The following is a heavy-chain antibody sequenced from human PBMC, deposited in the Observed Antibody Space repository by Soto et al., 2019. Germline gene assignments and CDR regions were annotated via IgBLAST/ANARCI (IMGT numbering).Heavy chain of an antibody. D-gene: IGHD6-6*01. CDR3: TRGPSTSSIGTFDL. Sequence: SETLSLTCNISGGPISSFYWNWIRQPAGKGLEWIGLIYRNGYSDYNPSLNGRVTMSVDTSKNQFSLQLTSVTAADTARYYCTRGPSTSSIGTFDLWGQGTLVTVSS. V-gene: IGHV4-4*07. J-gene: IGHJ3*01. CDR1: GGPISSFY. CDR2: IYRNGYS.